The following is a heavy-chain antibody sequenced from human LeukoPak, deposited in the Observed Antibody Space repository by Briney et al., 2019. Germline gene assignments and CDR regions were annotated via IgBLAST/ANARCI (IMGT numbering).Heavy chain of an antibody. CDR1: GYSFTSYW. D-gene: IGHD1-26*01. CDR3: ARRRSGSHGPVYYFDY. J-gene: IGHJ4*02. CDR2: IYPGDSDT. Sequence: GESLKISCKGSGYSFTSYWIGWVRQMPGKGLEWMGIIYPGDSDTRYSPSFQGQVTISADKSISTAYLQWSSLKASDTAMYYCARRRSGSHGPVYYFDYWGQGTLVTVSS. V-gene: IGHV5-51*01.